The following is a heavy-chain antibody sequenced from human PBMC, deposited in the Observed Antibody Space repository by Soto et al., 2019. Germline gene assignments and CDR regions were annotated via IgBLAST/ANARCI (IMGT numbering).Heavy chain of an antibody. CDR1: GGTFSSYT. Sequence: GASVKVSCKASGGTFSSYTISWVRQAPGQGLEWMGRIIPILGIANYAQKFQGRVTITADKSTSTAYMELSSLRSEDTAVYYCARDRYYGSGSPQWFDPWGQGTLVTVSS. J-gene: IGHJ5*02. V-gene: IGHV1-69*04. CDR2: IIPILGIA. CDR3: ARDRYYGSGSPQWFDP. D-gene: IGHD3-10*01.